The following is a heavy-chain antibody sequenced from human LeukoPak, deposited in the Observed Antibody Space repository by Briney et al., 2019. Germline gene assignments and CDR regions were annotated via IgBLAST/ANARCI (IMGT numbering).Heavy chain of an antibody. CDR2: INGGGSST. CDR3: ARDSGAAADPFDY. J-gene: IGHJ4*02. CDR1: RFTFSTYW. D-gene: IGHD6-25*01. V-gene: IGHV3-74*01. Sequence: PGGALRLSCAASRFTFSTYWMHWGRQVPGKGLVWGSRINGGGSSTSYADSVKGRFTISRDNAKNTLYLQMNSLRAEDTAVYYCARDSGAAADPFDYWGQGTLVTVSS.